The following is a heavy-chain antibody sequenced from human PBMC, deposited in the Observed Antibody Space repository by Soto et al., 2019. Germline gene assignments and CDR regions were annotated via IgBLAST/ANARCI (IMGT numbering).Heavy chain of an antibody. CDR3: ARAVVLTFTRFSDMDV. J-gene: IGHJ6*02. CDR2: LMPMFGTT. V-gene: IGHV1-69*18. D-gene: IGHD3-9*01. CDR1: GGTFSRYS. Sequence: QVQLVQSGAEVKTPGSSVKVSCKASGGTFSRYSINWVRQAPVQGLEGMGRLMPMFGTTDYAQRFQGRVTFPADESTSTASMEVTNLTSEATAVYYCARAVVLTFTRFSDMDVGGQGPTVTVSS.